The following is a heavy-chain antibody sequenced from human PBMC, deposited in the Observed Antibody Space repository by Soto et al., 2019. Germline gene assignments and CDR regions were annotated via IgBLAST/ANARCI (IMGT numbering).Heavy chain of an antibody. D-gene: IGHD6-13*01. CDR1: GGSSSSYY. J-gene: IGHJ6*03. V-gene: IGHV4-59*01. CDR3: ARGRAAAGTVFYYYYFVDV. CDR2: IYYSGST. Sequence: SETLSLTCTVSGGSSSSYYWSWIRQPPGKGLEWIGYIYYSGSTNYNPSLKSRVTISVDTSKNQFSLKLSSVTAADTAVYYCARGRAAAGTVFYYYYFVDVWGKGTTVTVSS.